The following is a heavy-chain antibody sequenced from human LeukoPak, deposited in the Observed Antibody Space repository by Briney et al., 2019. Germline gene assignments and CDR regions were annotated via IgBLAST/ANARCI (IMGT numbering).Heavy chain of an antibody. J-gene: IGHJ6*02. V-gene: IGHV1-2*02. CDR3: ASGYCSGGSCYSEYYGMDV. CDR2: INPNSGGT. D-gene: IGHD2-15*01. Sequence: ASVKVSCKASGYTFTGYYVHWVRQAPGQGFEWMGWINPNSGGTNYAQKFQGRVTMTRDTSISTAYMELSRLRSDDTAAYYCASGYCSGGSCYSEYYGMDVWGQGTTVTVSS. CDR1: GYTFTGYY.